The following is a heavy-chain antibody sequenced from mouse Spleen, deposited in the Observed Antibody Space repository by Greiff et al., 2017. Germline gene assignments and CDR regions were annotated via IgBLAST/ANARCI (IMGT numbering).Heavy chain of an antibody. CDR3: AKGNYGNYWFAY. J-gene: IGHJ3*01. D-gene: IGHD2-1*01. CDR2: IDPSDSYT. V-gene: IGHV1-50*01. CDR1: GYTFTSYW. Sequence: QVQLQQSGAELVKPGASVKLSCKASGYTFTSYWMQWVKQRPGQGLEWIGEIDPSDSYTNYNQKFKGKATLTVDTSSSTAYMQLSSLTSEDSAVYYCAKGNYGNYWFAYWGQGTLVTVSA.